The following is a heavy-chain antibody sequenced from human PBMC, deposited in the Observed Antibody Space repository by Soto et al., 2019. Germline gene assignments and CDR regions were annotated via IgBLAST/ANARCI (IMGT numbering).Heavy chain of an antibody. J-gene: IGHJ4*02. CDR3: ARGNKDYYDSSGSDPSFDY. CDR1: GFTFSSYG. CDR2: IWYDGSNK. D-gene: IGHD3-22*01. V-gene: IGHV3-33*01. Sequence: GGSLRLSCAASGFTFSSYGMHWVRQAPGKGLEWVAVIWYDGSNKYYADSVKGRFTISRDNSKNTLYLQMNSLRAEDTAVYYCARGNKDYYDSSGSDPSFDYWGLGALVTVSS.